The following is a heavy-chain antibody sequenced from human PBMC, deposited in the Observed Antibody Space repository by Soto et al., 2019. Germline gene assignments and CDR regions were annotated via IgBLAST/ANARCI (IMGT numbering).Heavy chain of an antibody. CDR2: ISYDGSNK. Sequence: QVQLVESGGGVVQPGRSLRLSCAASGFTFRSYGMHWVRQAPGKGLEWVAVISYDGSNKFYADSVKGRFTISRDNSKNTLYLQVNSLRAEETAMYYCAKDYGSGWTMGDFWGQGPLVTVSS. D-gene: IGHD6-19*01. J-gene: IGHJ4*02. CDR1: GFTFRSYG. V-gene: IGHV3-30*18. CDR3: AKDYGSGWTMGDF.